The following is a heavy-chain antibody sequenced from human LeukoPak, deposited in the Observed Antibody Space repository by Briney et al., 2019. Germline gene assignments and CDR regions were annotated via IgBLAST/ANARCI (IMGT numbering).Heavy chain of an antibody. CDR1: GGSISSGGYY. J-gene: IGHJ4*02. Sequence: SSETLSLTCTVSGGSISSGGYYWSWIRQPPGKGLEWIGYIYYSGSTNYNPSLKSRVTISVDTSKNQFSLKLSSVTAADTAVYYCARSGTYYDFWSGYLSFDYWGQGTLVTVSS. D-gene: IGHD3-3*01. CDR3: ARSGTYYDFWSGYLSFDY. V-gene: IGHV4-61*08. CDR2: IYYSGST.